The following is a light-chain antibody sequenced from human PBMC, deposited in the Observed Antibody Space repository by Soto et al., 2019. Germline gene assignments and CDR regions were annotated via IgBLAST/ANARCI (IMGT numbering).Light chain of an antibody. CDR3: SSYTSSSTPYV. V-gene: IGLV2-14*01. CDR1: SSEVGGYNY. Sequence: QSALTQPASVSGSPGQSITISCTGTSSEVGGYNYVSWYQQHPGKAPKLMIYDVSNRPSGVSNRFSGSKSGNTASLTISGLPAEDEADYYCSSYTSSSTPYVFGTGTKVTVL. CDR2: DVS. J-gene: IGLJ1*01.